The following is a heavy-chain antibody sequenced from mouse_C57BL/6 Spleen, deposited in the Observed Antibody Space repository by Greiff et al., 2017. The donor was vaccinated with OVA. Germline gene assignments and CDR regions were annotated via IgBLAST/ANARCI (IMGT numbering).Heavy chain of an antibody. Sequence: QVQLQQPGAELVKPGASVKLSCKASGYTFASYWMHWVKQRPGQGLEWIGMIHPNSGSTNYNEKFKSKATLTVDKSSSTAYMQLSSLTSEDSAVYYCARDWDAWFAYWGQGTLVTVSA. CDR3: ARDWDAWFAY. D-gene: IGHD4-1*01. CDR1: GYTFASYW. J-gene: IGHJ3*01. CDR2: IHPNSGST. V-gene: IGHV1-64*01.